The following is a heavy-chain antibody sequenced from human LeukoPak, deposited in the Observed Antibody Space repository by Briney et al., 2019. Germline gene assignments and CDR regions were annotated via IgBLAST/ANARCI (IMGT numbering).Heavy chain of an antibody. J-gene: IGHJ4*02. V-gene: IGHV3-21*01. CDR2: ISSSSNYI. CDR1: GFTFSSYS. CDR3: ARPILGTYYYDSSGYG. Sequence: SPGGSLRLSCAASGFTFSSYSMNWVRQAPGKGLEWVSSISSSSNYIYYADSVKGRFTISRDNSKNTLRLQMISLRTEDTAVYYCARPILGTYYYDSSGYGWGQGTLVTVSS. D-gene: IGHD3-22*01.